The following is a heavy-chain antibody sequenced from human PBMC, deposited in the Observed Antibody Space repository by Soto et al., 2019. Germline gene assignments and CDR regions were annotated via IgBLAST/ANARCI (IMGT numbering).Heavy chain of an antibody. D-gene: IGHD4-4*01. Sequence: GGSLRLSCAASGFTFSSYWMSWVRQAPGKGLEWVANIKQDGSEKYYVDSVKGRFTISRDNAKNSLYRQMNSLRAEDTAVYYCARALTVTKYYFDYGGQGTRVTVSS. CDR3: ARALTVTKYYFDY. CDR2: IKQDGSEK. CDR1: GFTFSSYW. J-gene: IGHJ4*02. V-gene: IGHV3-7*01.